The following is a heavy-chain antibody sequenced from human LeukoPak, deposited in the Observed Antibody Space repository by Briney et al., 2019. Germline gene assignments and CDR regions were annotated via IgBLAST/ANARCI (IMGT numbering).Heavy chain of an antibody. J-gene: IGHJ4*02. CDR1: GFTFSTSW. CDR2: IKQDGSEK. CDR3: ARGMLGGSY. V-gene: IGHV3-7*04. Sequence: PGGSLRLSCAASGFTFSTSWMTWVRQAPGKGLEWVANIKQDGSEKNYVDSVKGRFTISRDNAKSSLYLQMDSLKVEDTAVYYCARGMLGGSYWGQGTLVTVSS. D-gene: IGHD2-8*01.